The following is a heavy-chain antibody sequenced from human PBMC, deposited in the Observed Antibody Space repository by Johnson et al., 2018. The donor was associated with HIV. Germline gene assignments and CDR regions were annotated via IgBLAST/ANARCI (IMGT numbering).Heavy chain of an antibody. J-gene: IGHJ3*02. CDR2: VSYDGSYK. Sequence: QVQLVESGGGVVQPGRSLRLSCAASGFTFSNYGMHWVRQAPGKGLEWVAVVSYDGSYKDYADSVKGRFTISRDNSKNTLYLQMNSLRAEDTAVYYCARGGVVTAIPHAFDIWGQGTMVTVSS. V-gene: IGHV3-30*03. CDR1: GFTFSNYG. CDR3: ARGGVVTAIPHAFDI. D-gene: IGHD2-21*02.